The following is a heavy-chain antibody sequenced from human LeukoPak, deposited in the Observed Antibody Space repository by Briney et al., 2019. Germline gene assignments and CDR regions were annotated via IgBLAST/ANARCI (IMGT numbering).Heavy chain of an antibody. CDR2: IFHTGST. V-gene: IGHV4-59*08. J-gene: IGHJ5*02. D-gene: IGHD3-10*01. Sequence: NPSETLSLTCTVSGASISDFYWSWIRQSPEKGLEWLGYIFHTGSTNYNPSVKSRVTISMDTSKNQFSLRLNSMTAADTAVYYCARHPQEFRSDWFDPRGQGTLVTVSS. CDR1: GASISDFY. CDR3: ARHPQEFRSDWFDP.